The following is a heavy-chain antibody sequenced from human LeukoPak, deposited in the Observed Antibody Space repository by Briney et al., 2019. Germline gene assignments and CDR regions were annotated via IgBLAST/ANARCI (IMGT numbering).Heavy chain of an antibody. D-gene: IGHD6-19*01. CDR1: GGSISSYY. CDR3: ARDNVSGWYEASAFDI. V-gene: IGHV4-59*01. CDR2: IYYSGST. Sequence: SETLSLTCTVSGGSISSYYWSWIRQPPGKGLEWIGYIYYSGSTNYNPSLKSRVTISVDTSKNQFSLKLSSVTAADTAVYYCARDNVSGWYEASAFDIWGQGTMVTVSS. J-gene: IGHJ3*02.